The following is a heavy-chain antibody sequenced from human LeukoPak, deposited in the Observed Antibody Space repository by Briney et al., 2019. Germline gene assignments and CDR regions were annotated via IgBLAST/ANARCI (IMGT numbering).Heavy chain of an antibody. CDR2: IYYSGST. CDR1: GGSISSSNYY. CDR3: ARRFPAHYFDY. V-gene: IGHV4-39*01. D-gene: IGHD6-25*01. Sequence: PSETLSLTCNVSGGSISSSNYYWGWIRQPPGKGLEWIGSIYYSGSTYYNLSLKSRVTISVDTSKNQFSLKLSSVTAADTAVYYCARRFPAHYFDYWGQGTLVTVSS. J-gene: IGHJ4*02.